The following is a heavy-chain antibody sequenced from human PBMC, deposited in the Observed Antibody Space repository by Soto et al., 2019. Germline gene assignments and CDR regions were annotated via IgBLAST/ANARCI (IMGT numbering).Heavy chain of an antibody. D-gene: IGHD6-13*01. CDR1: GVTFSSYA. CDR3: AKRIAAPGPSFDY. J-gene: IGHJ4*02. CDR2: IGRSGGNP. V-gene: IGHV3-23*01. Sequence: GGSLRLSCAASGVTFSSYAMTWVRQAPGKGLEWVSSIGRSGGNPTYADSVKGRFTVSRDNSKNTLYLLIHSLRAEDTAVYYCAKRIAAPGPSFDYWGQGTLVTVSS.